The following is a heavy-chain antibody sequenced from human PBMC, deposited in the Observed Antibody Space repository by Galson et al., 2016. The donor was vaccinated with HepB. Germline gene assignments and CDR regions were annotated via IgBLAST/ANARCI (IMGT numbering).Heavy chain of an antibody. CDR1: GGSSSSFY. CDR2: IFHTGRP. Sequence: SETLSLTCTVSGGSSSSFYWSWIRQPPGKRLEWIGHIFHTGRPTYTRSLKSRVTLSVDTSKNQVSLKLSSVTAADTALYYCARQTSVLTGIAFDIWGQGTMVTVSS. D-gene: IGHD4-23*01. V-gene: IGHV4-59*08. CDR3: ARQTSVLTGIAFDI. J-gene: IGHJ3*02.